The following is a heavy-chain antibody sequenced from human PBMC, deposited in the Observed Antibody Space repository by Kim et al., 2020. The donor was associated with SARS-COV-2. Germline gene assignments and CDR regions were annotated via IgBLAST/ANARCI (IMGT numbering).Heavy chain of an antibody. D-gene: IGHD6-13*01. V-gene: IGHV3-7*01. CDR2: GNEK. Sequence: GNEKDYVDCVKGRFTVSRDNAKNSLYLQMDSLRAEDTAVYYCAKAGYDVWGKGTTVTVSS. CDR3: AKAGYDV. J-gene: IGHJ6*04.